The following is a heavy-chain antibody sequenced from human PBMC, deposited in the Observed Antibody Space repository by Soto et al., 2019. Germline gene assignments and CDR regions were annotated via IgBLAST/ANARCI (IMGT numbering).Heavy chain of an antibody. Sequence: ASVKVSCKASGYTFTSYGIRWVRQAPGQGLEWMGWISAYNGNTNYAQKLQGRVTMTTDTSTSTAYMELRSLRSDDTAVYYCAIYREEWLPRTYYYGMDVWGQGTTVTVSS. V-gene: IGHV1-18*01. CDR1: GYTFTSYG. CDR3: AIYREEWLPRTYYYGMDV. J-gene: IGHJ6*02. D-gene: IGHD6-19*01. CDR2: ISAYNGNT.